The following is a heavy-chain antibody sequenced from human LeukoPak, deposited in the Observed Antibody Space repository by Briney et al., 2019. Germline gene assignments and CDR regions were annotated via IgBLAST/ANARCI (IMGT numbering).Heavy chain of an antibody. CDR1: GFTFTSFA. J-gene: IGHJ6*04. Sequence: PGGTLRLSCAASGFTFTSFAMSWVRQAPGKGLEWVSTISRSGVATYYANSVKGRFTISRDNSKNTVYLQMNSLRAEDTAVYYFAELGITMIGGVWGKGTTVTISS. CDR2: ISRSGVAT. V-gene: IGHV3-23*01. CDR3: AELGITMIGGV. D-gene: IGHD3-10*02.